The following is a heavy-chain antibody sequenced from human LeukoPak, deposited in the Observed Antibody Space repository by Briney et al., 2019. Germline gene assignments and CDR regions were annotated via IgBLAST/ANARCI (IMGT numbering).Heavy chain of an antibody. CDR2: ISSSSSYI. CDR3: ARDAYGIVDRNNWLDP. J-gene: IGHJ5*02. D-gene: IGHD3-22*01. V-gene: IGHV3-21*01. Sequence: GGSLRLSCAASGFTFSSYSMNWVRQAPGKGLEWVSSISSSSSYIYYADSVKGRFTISRDDAKNSLYLQMNSLRAEDTAVYYCARDAYGIVDRNNWLDPWGQGTLVTVSS. CDR1: GFTFSSYS.